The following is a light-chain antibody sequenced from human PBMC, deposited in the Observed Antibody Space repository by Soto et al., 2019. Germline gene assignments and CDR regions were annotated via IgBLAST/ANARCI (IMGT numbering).Light chain of an antibody. CDR2: DAS. CDR1: QSVSTY. V-gene: IGKV3-11*01. Sequence: EIVFTQSPSTLSLSPGERATLSCRASQSVSTYLAWYQQKSGQAPRLLIYDASNRAIHTPDRFSGSGSGTDFTLTISGLEPEDFAVYYCQHFGNSLWTFGQGTKVDI. J-gene: IGKJ1*01. CDR3: QHFGNSLWT.